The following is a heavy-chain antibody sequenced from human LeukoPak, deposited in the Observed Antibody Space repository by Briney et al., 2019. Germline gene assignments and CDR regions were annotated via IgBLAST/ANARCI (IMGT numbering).Heavy chain of an antibody. V-gene: IGHV3-30*04. CDR1: GFTFSSYA. J-gene: IGHJ4*02. D-gene: IGHD2-15*01. Sequence: GGPLRLSCAASGFTFSSYAMHWVRQAPGKGLEWVAVISYDGSNKYYADSVKGRFTISRDNSKNTLYLQMNSLRAEDTAVYYCARDSYILRPGRVNGVKLYWGQGTLVTVSS. CDR2: ISYDGSNK. CDR3: ARDSYILRPGRVNGVKLY.